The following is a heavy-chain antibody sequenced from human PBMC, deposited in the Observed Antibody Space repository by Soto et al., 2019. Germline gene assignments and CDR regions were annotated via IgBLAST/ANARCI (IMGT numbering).Heavy chain of an antibody. Sequence: SETLSLTCAVYGGSFSGYYWSWIRQPPGKGLEWIGEINHSGSTNYNPSLKSRVTISVDTSKNQFSLKLSSVTAADTAVYYCAREGIAARRWFDPWGQGTLVTVSS. J-gene: IGHJ5*02. CDR3: AREGIAARRWFDP. V-gene: IGHV4-34*01. CDR1: GGSFSGYY. CDR2: INHSGST. D-gene: IGHD6-6*01.